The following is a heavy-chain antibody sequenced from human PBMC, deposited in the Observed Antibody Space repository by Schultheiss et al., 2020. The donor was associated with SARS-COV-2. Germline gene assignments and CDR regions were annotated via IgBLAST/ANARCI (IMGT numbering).Heavy chain of an antibody. Sequence: GESLKISCAASGFTFSSYAMHWVRQAPGKGLEYVSAISSNGGSTYYADSVKGRFTISRDNSKNTLYLQMNSLRAEDTAVYYCAKWSSSSFYYYGMDVWGQGTTVTVSS. D-gene: IGHD6-13*01. CDR1: GFTFSSYA. V-gene: IGHV3-64*02. CDR3: AKWSSSSFYYYGMDV. J-gene: IGHJ6*02. CDR2: ISSNGGST.